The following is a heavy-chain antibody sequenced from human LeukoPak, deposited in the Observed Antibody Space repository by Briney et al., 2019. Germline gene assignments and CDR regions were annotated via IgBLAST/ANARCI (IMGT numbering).Heavy chain of an antibody. CDR1: GYTFTGYY. Sequence: ASVKVSCKASGYTFTGYYMHWVRQAPGQGLEWMGWINPNSGGTNYAQKFQGRVTMTRDTSISTAYMELSRLRSDDTAVYYCARSQTTVIVVDVLTGFAFDIWGQGTMVTVSS. D-gene: IGHD3-22*01. CDR2: INPNSGGT. J-gene: IGHJ3*02. V-gene: IGHV1-2*02. CDR3: ARSQTTVIVVDVLTGFAFDI.